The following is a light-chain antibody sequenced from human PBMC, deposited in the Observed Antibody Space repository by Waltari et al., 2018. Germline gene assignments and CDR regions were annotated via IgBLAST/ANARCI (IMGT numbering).Light chain of an antibody. CDR3: QQVNSFPFT. V-gene: IGKV1-9*01. Sequence: DIQLTQSPSFLSASVGDRVTITCRDSQGISTNLAWYQQKPGRAPNLLSYAASALQSGVPSRFSGSGSGTEFTLTISSLQPEDFGSYFCQQVNSFPFTFGPGTTVDLK. J-gene: IGKJ3*01. CDR1: QGISTN. CDR2: AAS.